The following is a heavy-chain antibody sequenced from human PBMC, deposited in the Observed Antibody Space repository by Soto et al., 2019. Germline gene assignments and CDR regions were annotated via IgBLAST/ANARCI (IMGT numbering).Heavy chain of an antibody. CDR2: IYHSGST. CDR1: GGSISSSNW. D-gene: IGHD3-10*01. J-gene: IGHJ6*02. CDR3: ARCYGSGSSYYYYYGMDV. Sequence: SETLSLTCAVSGGSISSSNWWSWVRQPPGKGLEWIGEIYHSGSTNYNPSLKGRVTISVDKSKNQFSLKLSSVTAADTAVYYCARCYGSGSSYYYYYGMDVWGQGTTVTV. V-gene: IGHV4-4*02.